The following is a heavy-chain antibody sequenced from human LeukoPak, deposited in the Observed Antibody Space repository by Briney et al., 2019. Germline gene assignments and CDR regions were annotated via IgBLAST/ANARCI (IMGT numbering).Heavy chain of an antibody. V-gene: IGHV4-38-2*01. CDR3: ARHPRVADAFDI. CDR2: IHHGGST. CDR1: DYSISSGYY. J-gene: IGHJ3*02. Sequence: NPSETLSLTCAVSDYSISSGYYWGWIRQPPGQGLEWIGSIHHGGSTYYSPSLKSRISISADTSKKQVSLKLSSVTAADTAVYYCARHPRVADAFDIWGQGTMVTVSS. D-gene: IGHD3-3*01.